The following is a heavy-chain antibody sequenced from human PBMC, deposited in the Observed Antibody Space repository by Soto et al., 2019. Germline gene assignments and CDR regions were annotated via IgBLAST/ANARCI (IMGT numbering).Heavy chain of an antibody. CDR2: ISGSGGST. CDR3: AKDGVVVVPAAMSAYYYYYYMAV. Sequence: GGSLRLSCAASGFTFSSYATSWVRQAPGKGLEWVSAISGSGGSTYYADSVKGRFTISRDNSKNTLYLQMNSLRAEDTAVYYCAKDGVVVVPAAMSAYYYYYYMAVWGKGTTVTVSS. V-gene: IGHV3-23*01. D-gene: IGHD2-2*01. J-gene: IGHJ6*03. CDR1: GFTFSSYA.